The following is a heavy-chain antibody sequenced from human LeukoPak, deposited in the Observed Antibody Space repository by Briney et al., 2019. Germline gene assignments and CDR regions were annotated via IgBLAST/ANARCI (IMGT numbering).Heavy chain of an antibody. CDR3: ARDPLVGATA. J-gene: IGHJ5*02. CDR2: ISSSSNTI. Sequence: GGSLRLSCAASGFTFSSYSMNWVRQAPGKGLEWVSYISSSSNTIYYADSVKGRFTISRDNAKNSLYLQMNSLRAEDTAVYYCARDPLVGATAWGQGTLVTVSS. CDR1: GFTFSSYS. D-gene: IGHD1-26*01. V-gene: IGHV3-48*01.